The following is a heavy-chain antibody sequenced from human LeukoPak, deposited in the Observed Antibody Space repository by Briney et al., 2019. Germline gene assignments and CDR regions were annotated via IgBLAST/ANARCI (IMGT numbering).Heavy chain of an antibody. CDR1: GFTFSSYA. D-gene: IGHD3-16*01. CDR2: ISPDGRDK. V-gene: IGHV3-7*01. Sequence: PGRSLRLSCAASGFTFSSYAMLWVRQGPGKGLEWVANISPDGRDKYYVDSVKGRFTISRDNAKDSLFLQMNSLRAEDTAMYFCTRVGVGGYWDQGTLVTVSS. CDR3: TRVGVGGY. J-gene: IGHJ4*02.